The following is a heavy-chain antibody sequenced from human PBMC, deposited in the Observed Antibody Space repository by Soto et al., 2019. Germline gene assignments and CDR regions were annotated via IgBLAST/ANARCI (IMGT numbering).Heavy chain of an antibody. Sequence: GGSLRLSCAASGFTFTNYWMHWVRQAPGGGLVWVSRMNSDGSSTTYADSVKGRFTISRDNAKNTLDLQMNSLRAEDTAVYYCARGGDYYDSSSYSTVYYFDYWGQGTLVTVSS. J-gene: IGHJ4*02. CDR3: ARGGDYYDSSSYSTVYYFDY. CDR2: MNSDGSST. V-gene: IGHV3-74*01. D-gene: IGHD3-22*01. CDR1: GFTFTNYW.